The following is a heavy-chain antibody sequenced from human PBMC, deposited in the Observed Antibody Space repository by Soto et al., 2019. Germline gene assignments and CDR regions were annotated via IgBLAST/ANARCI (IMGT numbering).Heavy chain of an antibody. D-gene: IGHD2-8*02. J-gene: IGHJ6*02. CDR3: ARGYWLEFDLTASTQRWPYYYYGMDV. Sequence: QVQLVQSGAEVKKPGASVKVSCKASGYTFTSYGISWVRQAPGQGLEWMGWISAYNGNTNYAQKLQGRVTMTTDTATSTAYMELRSLRSDDTAVYYCARGYWLEFDLTASTQRWPYYYYGMDVWGQGTTVTVSS. V-gene: IGHV1-18*01. CDR1: GYTFTSYG. CDR2: ISAYNGNT.